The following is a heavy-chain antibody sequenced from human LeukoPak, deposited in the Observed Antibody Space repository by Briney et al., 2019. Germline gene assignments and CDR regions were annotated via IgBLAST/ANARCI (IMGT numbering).Heavy chain of an antibody. CDR3: ARGGAYDYVWGSYRPNWFDP. CDR2: IYYSGST. Sequence: SETLSLTCTVSGGSISSYYWSWIQQPPGKGLEWIGYIYYSGSTNYNPSLKSRVTISVDTSKNQFSLKLSSVTAADTAVYYCARGGAYDYVWGSYRPNWFDPWGQGTLVTVSS. CDR1: GGSISSYY. D-gene: IGHD3-16*02. J-gene: IGHJ5*02. V-gene: IGHV4-59*01.